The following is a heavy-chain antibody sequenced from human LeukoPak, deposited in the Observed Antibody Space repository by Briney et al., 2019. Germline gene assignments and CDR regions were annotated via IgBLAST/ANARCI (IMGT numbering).Heavy chain of an antibody. V-gene: IGHV3-53*01. CDR1: GFTVSSYY. Sequence: GGSLRLSCVASGFTVSSYYVSWVRQAPGKGLEWVSVIYSGGSTYYADSVEGRFTVSRDNSKNTLYLEMKSLRADDTAVYYRARDLHPRLTGYFDYWGQGTLVTVSS. CDR2: IYSGGST. CDR3: ARDLHPRLTGYFDY. D-gene: IGHD3-16*01. J-gene: IGHJ4*02.